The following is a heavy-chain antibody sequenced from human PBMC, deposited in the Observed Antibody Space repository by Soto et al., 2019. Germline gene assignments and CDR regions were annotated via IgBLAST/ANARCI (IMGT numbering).Heavy chain of an antibody. CDR1: GASISVFY. V-gene: IGHV4-4*07. Sequence: SETLSLTCTVSGASISVFYWSWIRKSAGKGLEWIGRIYATGTTDYNPSLKSRVMMSVDTSKKQFSLKLRSVTAADTAVYYCVRDGTKTLRDWFDPWGQGISVTVPQ. D-gene: IGHD1-1*01. CDR2: IYATGTT. CDR3: VRDGTKTLRDWFDP. J-gene: IGHJ5*02.